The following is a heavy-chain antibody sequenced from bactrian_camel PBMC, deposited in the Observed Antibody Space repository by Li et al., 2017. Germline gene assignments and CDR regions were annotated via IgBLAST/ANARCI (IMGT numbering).Heavy chain of an antibody. CDR3: SKTLQYYGEYDY. CDR1: GFTFSNYA. CDR2: INSGVGSP. D-gene: IGHD4*01. Sequence: VQLVESGGGLVQPGGSLRLSCAVSGFTFSNYAMTWVRQAPGKGLEWVSGINSGVGSPYYADSVKGRFTISQDNMKNTFFLQMNSLKPEDTAMYYCSKTLQYYGEYDYWGQGTQVTVS. J-gene: IGHJ4*01. V-gene: IGHV3S40*01.